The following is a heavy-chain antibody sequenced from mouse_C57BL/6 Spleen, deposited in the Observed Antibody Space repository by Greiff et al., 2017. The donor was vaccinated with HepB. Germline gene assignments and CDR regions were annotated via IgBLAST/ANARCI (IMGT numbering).Heavy chain of an antibody. D-gene: IGHD4-1*01. CDR2: ISDGGSYT. V-gene: IGHV5-4*01. J-gene: IGHJ2*01. CDR1: GFTFSSYA. Sequence: EVKVVESGGGLVKPGGSLKLSCAASGFTFSSYAMSWVRQTPEKRLEWVATISDGGSYTYYPDNVKGRFTISRDNAKNNLYLQMSHLKSEDTAMYYCAREFPTGGYYFDYWGQGTTLTVSS. CDR3: AREFPTGGYYFDY.